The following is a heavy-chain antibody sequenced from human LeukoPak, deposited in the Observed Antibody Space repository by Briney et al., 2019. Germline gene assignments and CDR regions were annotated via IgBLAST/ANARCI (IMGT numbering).Heavy chain of an antibody. J-gene: IGHJ4*02. D-gene: IGHD3-3*01. Sequence: ASVKVSCKPSGYTFTSYYMLWVRQAPGQGLEWMGIINPSDGSTSYAQKFQGRVTMARDTSTSTVYMELSSLRSEDTAVYYCAREESDYNFWIGGYFWGQGTLVTVSS. CDR2: INPSDGST. CDR1: GYTFTSYY. CDR3: AREESDYNFWIGGYF. V-gene: IGHV1-46*01.